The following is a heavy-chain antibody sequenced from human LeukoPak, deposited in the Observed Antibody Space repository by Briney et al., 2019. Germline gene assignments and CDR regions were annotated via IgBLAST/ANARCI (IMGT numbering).Heavy chain of an antibody. CDR2: ISSSSSYI. V-gene: IGHV3-21*01. Sequence: GGSLRLSCAASGFTFSSYSMNWVRQAPGKGLEWVSSISSSSSYIYYADSVKGRFTISRDNAKNSLYLQMNSLRAEDTAVYYCATSYPIAVAGTRHWGQGTLVTVPS. CDR1: GFTFSSYS. CDR3: ATSYPIAVAGTRH. D-gene: IGHD6-19*01. J-gene: IGHJ1*01.